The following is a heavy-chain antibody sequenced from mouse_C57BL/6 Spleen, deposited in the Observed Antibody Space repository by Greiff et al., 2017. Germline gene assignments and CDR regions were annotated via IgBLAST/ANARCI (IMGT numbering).Heavy chain of an antibody. D-gene: IGHD3-1*01. J-gene: IGHJ2*01. CDR3: ARWACVSFAY. CDR1: GYTFTSYW. Sequence: QVQLQQPGAELVRPGTSVKLSCKASGYTFTSYWMHWVKQRPGQGLEWIGVIDPTDSGTNYNQKFKGKATLTVDTSSSTAYMQLSSLTSEDSAVYYCARWACVSFAYWGQGTTLTVSA. V-gene: IGHV1-59*01. CDR2: IDPTDSGT.